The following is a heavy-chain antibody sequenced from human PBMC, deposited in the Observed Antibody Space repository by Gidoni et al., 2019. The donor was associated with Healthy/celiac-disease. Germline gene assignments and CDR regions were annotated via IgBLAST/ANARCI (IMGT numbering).Heavy chain of an antibody. J-gene: IGHJ6*02. CDR3: ARTKFTLPYYYGMDV. CDR2: K. V-gene: IGHV3-30*10. Sequence: KYKNNSVKGRFTISRDNSKNTLYLQMNSLRAEDTAVYYCARTKFTLPYYYGMDVWGQGTTVTVSS. D-gene: IGHD2-8*01.